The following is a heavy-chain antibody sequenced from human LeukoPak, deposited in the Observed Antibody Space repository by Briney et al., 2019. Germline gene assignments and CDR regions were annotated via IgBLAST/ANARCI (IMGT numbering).Heavy chain of an antibody. CDR2: ISGSGGST. V-gene: IGHV3-23*01. D-gene: IGHD2-2*01. J-gene: IGHJ4*02. Sequence: GGSLRLSCAASGFTFSSYAMSWVRQAPGKGLEWVSAISGSGGSTYYAGSVKGRFTISRDNSKNTLYLQMNSLRAEDTAVYYCAKLDIVVVPAAIPNYFDYWGQGTLVTVSS. CDR1: GFTFSSYA. CDR3: AKLDIVVVPAAIPNYFDY.